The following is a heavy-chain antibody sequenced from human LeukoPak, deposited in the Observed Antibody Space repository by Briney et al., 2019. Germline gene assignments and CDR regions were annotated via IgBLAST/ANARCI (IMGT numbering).Heavy chain of an antibody. V-gene: IGHV1-18*01. CDR1: GYTFTSYA. CDR2: ISAYNGNT. CDR3: ARAVVVTAPTYYFDY. D-gene: IGHD2-21*02. Sequence: GASVTVSCKASGYTFTSYAMNWVRQAPGQGLEWMGWISAYNGNTNYAQKLQGRVTMTTDTSTSTAYMELRSLRSDDTAVYYCARAVVVTAPTYYFDYWGQGTLVTVSS. J-gene: IGHJ4*02.